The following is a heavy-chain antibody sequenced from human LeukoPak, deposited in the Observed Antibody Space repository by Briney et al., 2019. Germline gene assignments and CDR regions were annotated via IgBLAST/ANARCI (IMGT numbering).Heavy chain of an antibody. J-gene: IGHJ4*02. Sequence: ASVKLSCKASGYTFTSYDINWVRQATGQGLEWMGWMNPNSGNTGYAQKFQGRVTMTRNTSISTAYMELSSLRSEDTAVYYCARVRWELPELDYWGQGTLVTVSS. CDR1: GYTFTSYD. V-gene: IGHV1-8*01. CDR3: ARVRWELPELDY. CDR2: MNPNSGNT. D-gene: IGHD1-26*01.